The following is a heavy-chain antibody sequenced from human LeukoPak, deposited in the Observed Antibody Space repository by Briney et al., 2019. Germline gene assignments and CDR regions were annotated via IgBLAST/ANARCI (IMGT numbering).Heavy chain of an antibody. J-gene: IGHJ4*02. CDR2: INPSGGST. Sequence: ASVKVSCKASGYTFTSYYMHWVRQAPGQGLEWMGIINPSGGSTSYAQKFQGRVTMTRDMSTSTVYMELSSLRSEDTAVYYCAREVPLPYGYSSGWYPHYIDYWGQGTLVTVSS. D-gene: IGHD6-19*01. V-gene: IGHV1-46*01. CDR1: GYTFTSYY. CDR3: AREVPLPYGYSSGWYPHYIDY.